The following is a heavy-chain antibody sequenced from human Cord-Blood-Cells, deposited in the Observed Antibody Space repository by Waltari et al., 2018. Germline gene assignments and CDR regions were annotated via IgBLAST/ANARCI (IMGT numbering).Heavy chain of an antibody. CDR2: IYHSGST. D-gene: IGHD6-13*01. V-gene: IGHV4-4*02. CDR3: ARVGERQIAAAGSGGQIDY. J-gene: IGHJ4*02. Sequence: QVQLQESGPGLVKPSGTLSLTCAVSGGSISSSNWWSWVRQPPGKGLEWIGEIYHSGSTNYHPSLKSRVTISVDKSKNQFSLKLSSVTAADTAVYYCARVGERQIAAAGSGGQIDYWGQGTLVTVSS. CDR1: GGSISSSNW.